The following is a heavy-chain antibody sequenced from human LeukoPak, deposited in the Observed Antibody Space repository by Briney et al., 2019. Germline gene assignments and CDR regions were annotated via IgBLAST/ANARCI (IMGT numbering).Heavy chain of an antibody. CDR1: GFTFSSYA. J-gene: IGHJ3*02. V-gene: IGHV3-30-3*01. D-gene: IGHD1-7*01. CDR3: ARAGDWNYGDAVRGAFDI. Sequence: GGSLRLSCAASGFTFSSYAMHWVRQAPGKGLEWVAVISYDGSNKYYADSVKGRFTISRDNSKNTLYLQMNSLRAEDTAVYYCARAGDWNYGDAVRGAFDIWGQGTMVTVSS. CDR2: ISYDGSNK.